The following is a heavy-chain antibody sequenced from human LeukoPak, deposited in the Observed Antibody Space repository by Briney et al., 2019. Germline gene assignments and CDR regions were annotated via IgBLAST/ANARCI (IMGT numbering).Heavy chain of an antibody. Sequence: SETLSLTCTVSGDPIDSYYWSWIRQPAGKGLEWIGRMYSSGCTDYNPSLKSRVTMSVDTSKNQLSLKLSSVTAADTAVYYCARSGSVHTGLDYWGQGTLVTVSS. J-gene: IGHJ4*02. CDR2: MYSSGCT. CDR3: ARSGSVHTGLDY. D-gene: IGHD3-10*01. V-gene: IGHV4-4*07. CDR1: GDPIDSYY.